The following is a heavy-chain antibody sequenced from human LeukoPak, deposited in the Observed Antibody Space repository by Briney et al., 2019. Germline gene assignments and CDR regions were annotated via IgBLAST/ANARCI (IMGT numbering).Heavy chain of an antibody. CDR1: GGSISSDY. CDR2: INYTGST. J-gene: IGHJ5*01. Sequence: PSETLSLTCTVSGGSISSDYWSWIRQPPGKGLEWIGYINYTGSTNYNASLKSRVTTSVDTSKNQISLKLSSVTAADTAVYYCAREWSSWGHGTLVT. V-gene: IGHV4-59*01. CDR3: AREWSS. D-gene: IGHD2-15*01.